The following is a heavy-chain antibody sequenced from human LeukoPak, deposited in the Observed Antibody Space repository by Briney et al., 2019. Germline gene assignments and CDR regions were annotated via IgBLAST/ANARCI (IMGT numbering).Heavy chain of an antibody. Sequence: GGSLRLSCAASGFTVSSNYMSWVRQAPGKGLEWVSVIYSGGSTYYADSVKGRFTISRDNSKNTLYLQMNSLRAEDTAVYYCARARPDSSSSFRYYYYYMDVWGKGTTATVSS. CDR3: ARARPDSSSSFRYYYYYMDV. CDR1: GFTVSSNY. CDR2: IYSGGST. V-gene: IGHV3-66*02. J-gene: IGHJ6*03. D-gene: IGHD6-6*01.